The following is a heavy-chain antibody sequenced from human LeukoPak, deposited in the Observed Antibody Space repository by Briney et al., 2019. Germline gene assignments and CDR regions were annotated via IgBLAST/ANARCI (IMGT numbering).Heavy chain of an antibody. CDR2: INHSGST. D-gene: IGHD6-6*01. Sequence: SETLSLTCAVYGGSFSGYYWSWIRQPPGKGLEWIGEINHSGSTNYNPSLKSRVTISVDTSKNQFSLKMSSVTAADTAVYYCARGAYGIAARPMDYWGQGTLVTVSS. CDR3: ARGAYGIAARPMDY. V-gene: IGHV4-34*01. J-gene: IGHJ4*02. CDR1: GGSFSGYY.